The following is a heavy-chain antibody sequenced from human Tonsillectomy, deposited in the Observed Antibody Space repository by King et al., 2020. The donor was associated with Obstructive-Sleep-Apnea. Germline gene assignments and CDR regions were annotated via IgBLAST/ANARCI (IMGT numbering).Heavy chain of an antibody. CDR3: VTNGVTVRGHSGYVRPFDY. V-gene: IGHV4-59*08. CDR2: IDYPETT. J-gene: IGHJ4*02. D-gene: IGHD4-23*01. Sequence: VQLQESGPGLVKPSETLSLTCSVSGGSIRSYYWGWIRQPPGKALEWIVYIDYPETTNYNPSLSSRVTISIDASTNQFSLKMNSVTAADTAVYFCVTNGVTVRGHSGYVRPFDYWGQGTLVTVSS. CDR1: GGSIRSYY.